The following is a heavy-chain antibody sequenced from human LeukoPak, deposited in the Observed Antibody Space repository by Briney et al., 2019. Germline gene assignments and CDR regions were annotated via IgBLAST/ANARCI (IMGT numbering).Heavy chain of an antibody. CDR3: ASGTMVTTALDY. V-gene: IGHV3-66*01. CDR2: IYGVGST. CDR1: GFTVSSNY. D-gene: IGHD4-17*01. J-gene: IGHJ4*02. Sequence: GGSLRLSCAASGFTVSSNYMTWVRQAPGMELEWVSIIYGVGSTFYADSVQGRFIISRDSSKNTVYLQMNSLRAEDTAVYYCASGTMVTTALDYWGQGTLVTVSS.